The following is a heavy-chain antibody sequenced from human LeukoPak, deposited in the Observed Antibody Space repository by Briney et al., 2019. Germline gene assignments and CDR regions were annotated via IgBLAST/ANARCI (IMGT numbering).Heavy chain of an antibody. CDR1: GFTFSSYA. Sequence: GGSLILSCAASGFTFSSYAMSWVRQAPGKGLEWVSGISGSGGSTYHADSVKGRFTISRDNSKDTLFLQMNSLRAEDTAVYYCAKHVPGGVIVPFDFWGQGTLVTVSS. J-gene: IGHJ4*02. CDR2: ISGSGGST. V-gene: IGHV3-23*01. CDR3: AKHVPGGVIVPFDF. D-gene: IGHD3-16*02.